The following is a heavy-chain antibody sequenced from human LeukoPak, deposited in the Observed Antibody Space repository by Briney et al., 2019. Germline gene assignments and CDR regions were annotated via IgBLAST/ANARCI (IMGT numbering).Heavy chain of an antibody. Sequence: SETLSLTCTVSGGSISSYYWSWIRQPPGKGLEWIGYIYTSGSTNYNPSLKSRVTISVDTSKNQFSLKLSSVTAADTAVYYCARQGYCSSTSCYRAFDIWGQGTMVTVSS. CDR2: IYTSGST. CDR3: ARQGYCSSTSCYRAFDI. CDR1: GGSISSYY. V-gene: IGHV4-4*09. J-gene: IGHJ3*02. D-gene: IGHD2-2*01.